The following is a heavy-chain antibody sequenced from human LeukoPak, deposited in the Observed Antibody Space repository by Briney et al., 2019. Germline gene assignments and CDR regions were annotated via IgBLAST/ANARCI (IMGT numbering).Heavy chain of an antibody. V-gene: IGHV3-30*03. CDR2: ISYDGSNK. CDR1: GFTFSSYG. Sequence: RAGGSLRLSCAASGFTFSSYGMHWVRQAPGKGLEWVAVISYDGSNKYYADSVKGRFTISRDNAKNSLYLQMNSLRAEDTALYYCARWGEVTDNPYTYYYYYMDVWGKGTTVTISS. CDR3: ARWGEVTDNPYTYYYYYMDV. D-gene: IGHD2-21*02. J-gene: IGHJ6*03.